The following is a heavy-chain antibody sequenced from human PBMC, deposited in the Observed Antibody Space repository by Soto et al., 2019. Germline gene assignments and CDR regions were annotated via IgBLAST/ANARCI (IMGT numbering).Heavy chain of an antibody. CDR1: GFIFSNYA. Sequence: EVQLLESGGDLVQPGGSLRLSCAASGFIFSNYAMSWVRQAPGKGLDWVSVISGSGDYTNFADSVKGRFTIYRDNSQNTMYLQMNSLRAEDTAVYYCAKLHDYGDNQDAFEIWGQGTLVTVSS. CDR3: AKLHDYGDNQDAFEI. D-gene: IGHD4-17*01. V-gene: IGHV3-23*01. J-gene: IGHJ3*02. CDR2: ISGSGDYT.